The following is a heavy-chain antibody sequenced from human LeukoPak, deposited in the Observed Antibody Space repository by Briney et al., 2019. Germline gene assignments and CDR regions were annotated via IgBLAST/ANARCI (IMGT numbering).Heavy chain of an antibody. V-gene: IGHV4-39*07. CDR2: INHSGST. Sequence: SETLSLTCTVSGGSISSSSYYWGWIRQPPGKGLEWIGEINHSGSTNYNPSLKSRVTISVDTSKNQFSLKLSSVTAADTAVYYCARLTDTAMVRWDWFDPWGQGTLVTVSS. J-gene: IGHJ5*02. CDR3: ARLTDTAMVRWDWFDP. CDR1: GGSISSSSYY. D-gene: IGHD5-18*01.